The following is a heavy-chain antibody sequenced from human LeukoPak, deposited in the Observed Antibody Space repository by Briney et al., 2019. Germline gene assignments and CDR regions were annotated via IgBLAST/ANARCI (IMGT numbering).Heavy chain of an antibody. V-gene: IGHV4-39*01. D-gene: IGHD4-11*01. CDR2: IYYSGST. J-gene: IGHJ4*02. CDR1: GGSISSSSYY. Sequence: SETLSLTCTVSGGSISSSSYYWGWIRQPPGKGLEWIGSIYYSGSTYYNPSLKSRVTISVDTSKNQFSLKLSSVTAADTAVYYCARHMTTATHLLDYWGQGTLVTVSS. CDR3: ARHMTTATHLLDY.